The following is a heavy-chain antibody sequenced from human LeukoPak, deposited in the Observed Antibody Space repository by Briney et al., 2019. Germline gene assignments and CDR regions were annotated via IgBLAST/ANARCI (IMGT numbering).Heavy chain of an antibody. V-gene: IGHV4-34*01. D-gene: IGHD1-14*01. Sequence: PSETLSLTCAVYGGSFSGYYWSWIRQPPGKGLEWIGEINHSGSTNHNPSLKSRVTISVDTSKNQFSLKLSSVTAADTAVYYCARVTRFYRTFDYWGQGTLVTVSS. CDR3: ARVTRFYRTFDY. CDR2: INHSGST. J-gene: IGHJ4*02. CDR1: GGSFSGYY.